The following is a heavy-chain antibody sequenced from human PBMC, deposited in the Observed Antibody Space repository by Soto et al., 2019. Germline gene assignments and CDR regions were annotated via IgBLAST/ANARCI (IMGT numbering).Heavy chain of an antibody. Sequence: QVQLQESGPGLVKPSQTLSLTCTVSGGSISSGGYYWSWIRQHPGKGLEWIGYIYDSGSTYYNPSLKSRVTISVDTSKNPFSLKLSSVTAADTAVYYCARVYYDVSGYSDSFDIWGQGTMVTVSS. D-gene: IGHD3-22*01. V-gene: IGHV4-31*03. CDR3: ARVYYDVSGYSDSFDI. CDR2: IYDSGST. CDR1: GGSISSGGYY. J-gene: IGHJ3*02.